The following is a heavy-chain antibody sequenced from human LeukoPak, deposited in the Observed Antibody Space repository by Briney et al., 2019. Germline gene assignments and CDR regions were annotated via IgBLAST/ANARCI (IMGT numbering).Heavy chain of an antibody. CDR3: ARFDCSGGSCYGKFDP. CDR2: INPNGGGT. D-gene: IGHD2-15*01. J-gene: IGHJ5*02. CDR1: GYTFTGYY. Sequence: ASVKVSCKASGYTFTGYYMHWVRQAPGQGLEWMGRINPNGGGTNYAQKFQGRVTMTRDTSISTAYMELSRLRSDDTAVYYCARFDCSGGSCYGKFDPWGQGTLVTVSS. V-gene: IGHV1-2*06.